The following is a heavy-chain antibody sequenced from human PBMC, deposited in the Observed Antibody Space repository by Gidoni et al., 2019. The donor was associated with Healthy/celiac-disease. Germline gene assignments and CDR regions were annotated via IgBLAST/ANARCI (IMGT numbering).Heavy chain of an antibody. CDR2: LNPNRGGT. D-gene: IGHD3-16*02. V-gene: IGHV1-2*02. CDR1: GYTFTAYY. Sequence: QVQLVQSGAECKTPWASVKVSCKASGYTFTAYYMHWVRQAPGQGLEWMGWLNPNRGGTNYAQKFQGRVTMTRDTSISTAYMELSRLRSDDTAVYYCARERITFGGVIVIPPPDYWGQGTLVTVSS. J-gene: IGHJ4*02. CDR3: ARERITFGGVIVIPPPDY.